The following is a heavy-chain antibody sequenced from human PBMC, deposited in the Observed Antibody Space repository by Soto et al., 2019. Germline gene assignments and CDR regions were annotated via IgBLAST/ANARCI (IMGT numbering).Heavy chain of an antibody. CDR3: AREGSYSAYNFAHGIQLWSFDF. J-gene: IGHJ4*02. V-gene: IGHV4-4*07. CDR1: GGSINTFY. D-gene: IGHD5-12*01. CDR2: IFSSGST. Sequence: QVRLQESGPGLLKPSETLSLTCTVSGGSINTFYWSWVRQPAGKGLEWIGRIFSSGSTSFNPSLESRVAMSVDTSKNYVSLNLSSVTAADMAVYYCAREGSYSAYNFAHGIQLWSFDFWGQGALVTVSS.